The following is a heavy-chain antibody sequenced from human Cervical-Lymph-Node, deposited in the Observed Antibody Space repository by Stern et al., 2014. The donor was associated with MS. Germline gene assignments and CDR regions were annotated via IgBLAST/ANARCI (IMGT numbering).Heavy chain of an antibody. CDR2: IIPLFGTA. Sequence: VQLGESGAEVKKPGSSVKVSCKASGGTFSSYAINWVRQAPGQGLEWMGGIIPLFGTANYAQKFQGRVTITADESTSTAYMELSSLRSEDTAVYYCARGSTVVTDYFDYWGQGTLVTVSS. V-gene: IGHV1-69*01. CDR3: ARGSTVVTDYFDY. J-gene: IGHJ4*02. CDR1: GGTFSSYA. D-gene: IGHD4-23*01.